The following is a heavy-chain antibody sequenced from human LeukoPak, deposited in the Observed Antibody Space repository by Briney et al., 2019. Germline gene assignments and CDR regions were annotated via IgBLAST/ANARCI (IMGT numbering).Heavy chain of an antibody. D-gene: IGHD5-18*01. CDR2: IYPGDSDT. CDR1: GYSFTSYW. J-gene: IGHJ4*02. Sequence: GESLEISCQGSGYSFTSYWIGWVRQMPGKGLEWMVIIYPGDSDTRYSPSFQGQVTISADKSISTAYLQWSSLKASDTAMYYCARQVLGESGYSYGAVDYWGQGTLVTVSS. V-gene: IGHV5-51*01. CDR3: ARQVLGESGYSYGAVDY.